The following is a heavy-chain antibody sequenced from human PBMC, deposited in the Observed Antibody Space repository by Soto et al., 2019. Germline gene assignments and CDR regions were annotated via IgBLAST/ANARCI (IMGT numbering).Heavy chain of an antibody. CDR1: GYTFSNYA. CDR2: IIAHSGTA. CDR3: ARGECSSTSSCSGHFYRGMDV. Sequence: ASVKVSCKASGYTFSNYAITWVRQAPGQGLEWMGWIIAHSGTANYEQKFQGRASMTTDESTSTAYMELSSLRSEDTAVYYCARGECSSTSSCSGHFYRGMDVWGQGTTVTVSS. V-gene: IGHV1-18*04. D-gene: IGHD2-2*01. J-gene: IGHJ6*02.